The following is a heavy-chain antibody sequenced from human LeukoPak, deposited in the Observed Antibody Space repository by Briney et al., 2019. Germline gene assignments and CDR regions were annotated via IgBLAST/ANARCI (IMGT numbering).Heavy chain of an antibody. J-gene: IGHJ4*02. Sequence: SVKVSCKASGGTFSSYAISWVRQAPGQGPEWMGRIIPIFGIANYAQKFQGRVTITADKSTSTAYMELSSLRSEDTAVYYCATTYYYDSSGLYYWGQGTLVTVSS. V-gene: IGHV1-69*04. CDR1: GGTFSSYA. CDR2: IIPIFGIA. D-gene: IGHD3-22*01. CDR3: ATTYYYDSSGLYY.